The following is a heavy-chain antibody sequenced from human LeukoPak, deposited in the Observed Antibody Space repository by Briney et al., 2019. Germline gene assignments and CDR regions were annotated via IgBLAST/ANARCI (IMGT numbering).Heavy chain of an antibody. CDR3: ARGRGLPGPLDY. Sequence: GGTLRPSCAVSGFTFSSYGMNWVRQAPGKGLEWVSSISSSSSHIYYADSVKGRFTISRDNAKNSLYLQMNSLRAEDTAVYYCARGRGLPGPLDYWGQGTLVTVSS. CDR2: ISSSSSHI. CDR1: GFTFSSYG. D-gene: IGHD3-10*01. J-gene: IGHJ4*02. V-gene: IGHV3-21*01.